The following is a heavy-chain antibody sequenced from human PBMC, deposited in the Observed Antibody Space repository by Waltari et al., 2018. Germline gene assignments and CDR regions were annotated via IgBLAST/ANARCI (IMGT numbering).Heavy chain of an antibody. Sequence: QVQLQQWGAGLLKPSQPLSLTCAVDGGSFRCYYSSWIRQPPGKGLEWIGEINHSGSTNYNPSLKSRVTISVDTSKNQFSLKLSSVTAADTAVYYCARRGGYSYFDYWGQGTLVTVSS. D-gene: IGHD5-12*01. CDR1: GGSFRCYY. CDR2: INHSGST. V-gene: IGHV4-34*01. J-gene: IGHJ4*02. CDR3: ARRGGYSYFDY.